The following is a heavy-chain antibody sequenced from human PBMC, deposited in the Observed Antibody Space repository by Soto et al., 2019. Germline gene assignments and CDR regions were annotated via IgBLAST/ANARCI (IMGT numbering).Heavy chain of an antibody. CDR2: IIPIFGTA. D-gene: IGHD3-10*01. CDR1: GGTFSSYA. V-gene: IGHV1-69*13. Sequence: SVKVSCKASGGTFSSYAISWVRQAPGQGLEWMGGIIPIFGTANYAQRFQGRVTITADESTSTAYMELSSLRSEDTAVYYCARDKGDLPLDYYYYGMDVWGQGTTVTVSS. CDR3: ARDKGDLPLDYYYYGMDV. J-gene: IGHJ6*02.